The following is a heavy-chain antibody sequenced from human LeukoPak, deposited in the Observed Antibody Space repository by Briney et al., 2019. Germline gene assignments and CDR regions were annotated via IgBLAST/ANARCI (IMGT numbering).Heavy chain of an antibody. Sequence: PSETLSLTCTVSGGSISTSSYYWGWVRQPPGKGLEWIGNIFYSGSTHYSPSLKSRVTISLDTSRNQFSLKLSSVTAADTAVYYCARVIARARLDYWGRGTLVTVSS. D-gene: IGHD2-21*01. V-gene: IGHV4-39*07. CDR3: ARVIARARLDY. CDR2: IFYSGST. CDR1: GGSISTSSYY. J-gene: IGHJ4*02.